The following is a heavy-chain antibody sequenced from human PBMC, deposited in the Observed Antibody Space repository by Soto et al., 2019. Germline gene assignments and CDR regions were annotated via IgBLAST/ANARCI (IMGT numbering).Heavy chain of an antibody. CDR3: TTDRGSDLYYYYYGMDV. V-gene: IGHV3-15*07. J-gene: IGHJ6*02. CDR2: IKSKTDGGTT. Sequence: GGSLRLSCAASGFTFSNAWMNWVRQAPGKGLEWVGRIKSKTDGGTTDYAAPVKGRFTISRDDSKNTLYLQMNSLKTEDTAVYYCTTDRGSDLYYYYYGMDVWGQGTTVTVSS. D-gene: IGHD6-19*01. CDR1: GFTFSNAW.